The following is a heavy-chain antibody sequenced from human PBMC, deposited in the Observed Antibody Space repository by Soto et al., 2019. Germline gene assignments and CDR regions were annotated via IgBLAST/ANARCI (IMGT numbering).Heavy chain of an antibody. J-gene: IGHJ6*02. CDR1: GYSFTSYW. CDR3: ARQGITMVRGTKEAYGMDV. CDR2: IYPGDSDT. D-gene: IGHD3-10*01. Sequence: GESLKISCKGSGYSFTSYWIGWVRQMPGKGLEWMGIIYPGDSDTRYSPSFQGQVTISADKSISTAYLQWSSLKASDTAMYYCARQGITMVRGTKEAYGMDVWGQGTTVTVSS. V-gene: IGHV5-51*01.